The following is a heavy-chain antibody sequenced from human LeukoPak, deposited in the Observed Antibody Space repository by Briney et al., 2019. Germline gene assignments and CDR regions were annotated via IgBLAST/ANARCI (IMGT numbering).Heavy chain of an antibody. V-gene: IGHV3-23*01. CDR1: GFTFSTYG. CDR3: ARADRLGAALLASFDY. Sequence: QTGGSLRLSCSASGFTFSTYGMSWVRQAPGKGLEWVISISGSGSTTFYADSVKGRFTISRDNSKNMLYLQMTSLRAEDTAVYYCARADRLGAALLASFDYWGQGTLVTVSS. CDR2: ISGSGSTT. J-gene: IGHJ4*02. D-gene: IGHD3-16*01.